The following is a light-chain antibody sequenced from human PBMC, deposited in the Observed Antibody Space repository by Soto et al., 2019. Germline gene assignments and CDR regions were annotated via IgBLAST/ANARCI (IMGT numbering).Light chain of an antibody. J-gene: IGLJ2*01. Sequence: QSALTQPASVSGSPGQSITISFTGTSSDIGNYNYVSWYQQHPGKAPKLLIYEVNNRPSGVSNRFSGSKSGNTASLTVSGLQTEDEADYFCSSYKRGNSLIFGGGTKLTVL. CDR1: SSDIGNYNY. CDR2: EVN. V-gene: IGLV2-14*01. CDR3: SSYKRGNSLI.